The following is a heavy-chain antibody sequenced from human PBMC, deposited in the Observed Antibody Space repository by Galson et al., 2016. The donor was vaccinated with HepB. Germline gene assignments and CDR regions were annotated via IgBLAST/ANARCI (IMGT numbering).Heavy chain of an antibody. CDR3: ARGPDCSGGVCHEFLDY. Sequence: TLSLTCAVSGYSITRTGYSWSWIRQPPGKGLEWIGYIYYNGNTHYNPSLKSRVAISIDRSKNKISLDLNSVTSADTAVYFCARGPDCSGGVCHEFLDYWGQGTLVAVSS. CDR1: GYSITRTGYS. V-gene: IGHV4-30-2*01. CDR2: IYYNGNT. J-gene: IGHJ4*02. D-gene: IGHD2-15*01.